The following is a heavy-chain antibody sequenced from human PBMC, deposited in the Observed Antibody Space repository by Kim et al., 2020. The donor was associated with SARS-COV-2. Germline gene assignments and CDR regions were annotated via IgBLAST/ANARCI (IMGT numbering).Heavy chain of an antibody. D-gene: IGHD6-13*01. CDR1: GGTFSSYA. Sequence: SVKVSCKASGGTFSSYAISWVRQAPGQGLEWMGGIIPIFGTANYAQKFQGRVTITADESTSTAYMELSSLRSEDTAVYYCRASQQLVLFQYYFDYWGQGTLVTVSS. J-gene: IGHJ4*02. CDR3: RASQQLVLFQYYFDY. V-gene: IGHV1-69*13. CDR2: IIPIFGTA.